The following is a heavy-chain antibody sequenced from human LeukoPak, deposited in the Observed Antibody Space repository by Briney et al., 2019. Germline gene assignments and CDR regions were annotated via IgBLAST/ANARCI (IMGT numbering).Heavy chain of an antibody. D-gene: IGHD2-15*01. CDR3: ARLKGSGVFDY. Sequence: ASVKVSCKASGGTFSSYAISWVRQAPGQGLEWMGRIIPIFGTANYAQKFQGRVTITTDESTSTAYMELSSLRSEATAVYYCARLKGSGVFDYWGQGTLVTVSS. V-gene: IGHV1-69*05. CDR2: IIPIFGTA. CDR1: GGTFSSYA. J-gene: IGHJ4*02.